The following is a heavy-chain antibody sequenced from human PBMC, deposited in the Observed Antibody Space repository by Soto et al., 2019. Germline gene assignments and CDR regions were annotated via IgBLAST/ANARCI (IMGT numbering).Heavy chain of an antibody. CDR1: GFTFRSYA. V-gene: IGHV3-23*01. CDR2: ISGSGDST. Sequence: GGSLRLSCAASGFTFRSYAMSWVRQAPGKGLEWVSVISGSGDSTYYADSVKGRFTISRDNSKNTLYLQMNSLRAEDTAVYYCARGGPHLRFLEWLPTHTNFDYWGQGTLVTVSS. J-gene: IGHJ4*02. D-gene: IGHD3-3*01. CDR3: ARGGPHLRFLEWLPTHTNFDY.